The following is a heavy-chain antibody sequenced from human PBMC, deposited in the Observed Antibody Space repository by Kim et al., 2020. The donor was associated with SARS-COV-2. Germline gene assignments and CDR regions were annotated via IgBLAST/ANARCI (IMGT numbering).Heavy chain of an antibody. CDR1: GGSISSGGYS. CDR3: ARYDYSPPYYYYGMDV. D-gene: IGHD4-4*01. J-gene: IGHJ6*02. Sequence: SETLSLTCAVSGGSISSGGYSWSWIRQPPGKGLEWIGYIYHSGSTYYNPSLKSRVTISVDRSKNQFSLKLSSVTAADTAVYYCARYDYSPPYYYYGMDVWGQGTTVTVSS. V-gene: IGHV4-30-2*01. CDR2: IYHSGST.